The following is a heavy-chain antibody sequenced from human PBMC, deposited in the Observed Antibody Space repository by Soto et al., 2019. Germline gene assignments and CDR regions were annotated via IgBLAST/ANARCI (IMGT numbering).Heavy chain of an antibody. D-gene: IGHD2-2*01. CDR3: ARDESAGSSTSN. CDR1: GFGFSTYG. CDR2: IDSSGRNV. V-gene: IGHV3-21*01. Sequence: EVQLMESGGGLVKPGGSLRLSCAASGFGFSTYGMNRLRQTPGKGPEWVSSIDSSGRNVYYADSVEGRFTTSRDNAKNSLYLQMNSLRVEDTALYFCARDESAGSSTSNWGQGTLVTVSS. J-gene: IGHJ4*02.